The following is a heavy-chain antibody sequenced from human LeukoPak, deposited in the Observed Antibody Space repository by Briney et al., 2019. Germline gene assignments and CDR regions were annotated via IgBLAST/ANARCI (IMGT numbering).Heavy chain of an antibody. CDR3: ARHEVAGTNWFDP. CDR2: INHSRST. Sequence: SETLSLTCAVSGGSFSGYYWSWIRQPPGKGLEWIGEINHSRSTNYNPSLKSRVTISVDTSKNQFSLKLSSVTAADTALYYCARHEVAGTNWFDPWGQGTLVTVSS. J-gene: IGHJ5*02. D-gene: IGHD6-19*01. CDR1: GGSFSGYY. V-gene: IGHV4-34*01.